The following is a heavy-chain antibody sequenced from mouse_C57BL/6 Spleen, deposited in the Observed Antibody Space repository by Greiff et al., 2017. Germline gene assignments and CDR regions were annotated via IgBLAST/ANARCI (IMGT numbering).Heavy chain of an antibody. CDR2: ISSGGSYT. J-gene: IGHJ4*01. V-gene: IGHV5-6*01. CDR3: ARGSTGLYAMDY. D-gene: IGHD4-1*02. CDR1: GFTFSSYC. Sequence: EVMLVESGGDLVKPGGSLKLSCAASGFTFSSYCMSWVRQTPDKRLEWVATISSGGSYTYYPDSVKGRFTISRDNAKNTLYLQLSSLKSEDTAMYYCARGSTGLYAMDYWGQGTSVTVSS.